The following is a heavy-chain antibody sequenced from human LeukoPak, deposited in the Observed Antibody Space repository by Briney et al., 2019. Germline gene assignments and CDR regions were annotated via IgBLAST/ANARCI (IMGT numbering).Heavy chain of an antibody. Sequence: GGSLRLSCAASGLSLSSHAMSWVRQAPGKGLEWVSNIGGSGLSTYYADSVKGRFTISRDNSKNTLYLQMNSLRGEDTAVYYCARAWEGAFDIWGQGTMVTVSS. CDR1: GLSLSSHA. CDR3: ARAWEGAFDI. V-gene: IGHV3-23*01. J-gene: IGHJ3*02. CDR2: IGGSGLST. D-gene: IGHD1-26*01.